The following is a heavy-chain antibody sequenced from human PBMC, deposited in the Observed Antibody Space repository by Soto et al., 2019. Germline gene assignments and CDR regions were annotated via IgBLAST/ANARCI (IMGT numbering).Heavy chain of an antibody. CDR2: IIPIFGTA. J-gene: IGHJ6*02. CDR3: AIPIYYDSSGYYANYYYYGMDV. D-gene: IGHD3-22*01. Sequence: GASVKVSCKASGGTFSSYAISWVRQAPGQGLEWMGGIIPIFGTANYAQKFQGRVTITADESTSTAYMELSSLRSEDTAVYYCAIPIYYDSSGYYANYYYYGMDVWGQGTTVTVSS. V-gene: IGHV1-69*13. CDR1: GGTFSSYA.